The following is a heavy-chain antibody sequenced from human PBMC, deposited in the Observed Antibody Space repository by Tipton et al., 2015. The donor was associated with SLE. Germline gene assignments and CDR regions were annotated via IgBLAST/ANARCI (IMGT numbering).Heavy chain of an antibody. CDR2: IYCSGST. CDR3: ARGEQWLGFDY. Sequence: TLSLTCTVSGGSISSGGYYWSWIRQHPGKGLEWIGYIYCSGSTYYNPSLKSRVTISVDTSKNQFSLKLSSVTAADTAVYYCARGEQWLGFDYWGQGTLVTVSS. D-gene: IGHD6-19*01. CDR1: GGSISSGGYY. V-gene: IGHV4-31*03. J-gene: IGHJ4*02.